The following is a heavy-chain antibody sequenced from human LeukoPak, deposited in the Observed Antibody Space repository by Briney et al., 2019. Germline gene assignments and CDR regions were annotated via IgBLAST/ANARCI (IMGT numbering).Heavy chain of an antibody. D-gene: IGHD2-2*01. CDR2: ISAYNGNT. CDR3: ARLIVVVPAALDAFDI. Sequence: GASVKVSCKASGYTFTSYGISWVRQAPGQGLEWRGWISAYNGNTNYAQKLQGRVTMTTDTSTSTAYMELRSLRSDDTAVYYCARLIVVVPAALDAFDIWGQGTMVTVSS. CDR1: GYTFTSYG. V-gene: IGHV1-18*04. J-gene: IGHJ3*02.